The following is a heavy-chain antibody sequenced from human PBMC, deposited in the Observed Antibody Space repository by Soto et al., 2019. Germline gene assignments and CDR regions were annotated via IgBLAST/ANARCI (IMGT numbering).Heavy chain of an antibody. CDR3: AREGNGYGFDI. J-gene: IGHJ3*02. CDR1: DFTVSSKY. CDR2: TYTDGNT. D-gene: IGHD4-4*01. Sequence: EVRLAETGGGLIQPGGSLSLSCAASDFTVSSKYMHWVRQAPGKGLEWVSLTYTDGNTNFADSVKGRFTTSRDISKNTLYLHMNSRRVEDTAVDFCAREGNGYGFDIWGQGTVFTVSS. V-gene: IGHV3-53*02.